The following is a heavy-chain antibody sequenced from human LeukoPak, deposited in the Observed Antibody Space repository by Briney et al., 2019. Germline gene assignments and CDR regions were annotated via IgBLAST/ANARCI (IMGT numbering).Heavy chain of an antibody. CDR3: ARVTGYVMEDYFDY. CDR2: IYYSGST. Sequence: PSETLSLTCTVSGGSISSYYWSWIRQPPGKGLEWIGYIYYSGSTNYNLSLKSRVTISVDTSKNQFSLRLSSVTAADTAVYYCARVTGYVMEDYFDYWGQGTLVTVSS. J-gene: IGHJ4*02. D-gene: IGHD6-13*01. CDR1: GGSISSYY. V-gene: IGHV4-59*01.